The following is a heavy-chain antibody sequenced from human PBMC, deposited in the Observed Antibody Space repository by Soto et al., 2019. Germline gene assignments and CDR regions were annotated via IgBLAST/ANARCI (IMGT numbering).Heavy chain of an antibody. Sequence: GGSLRLSCAASGFTVSSNYMSWVRQAPGKGLEWVSVIYSGGSTYYADSVKGRFTISRHNSKNTLYLQMNSLRAEDTAVYYCARAKQWLRSRYIDYWGQGILVTASS. CDR3: ARAKQWLRSRYIDY. J-gene: IGHJ4*02. CDR2: IYSGGST. CDR1: GFTVSSNY. D-gene: IGHD5-12*01. V-gene: IGHV3-53*04.